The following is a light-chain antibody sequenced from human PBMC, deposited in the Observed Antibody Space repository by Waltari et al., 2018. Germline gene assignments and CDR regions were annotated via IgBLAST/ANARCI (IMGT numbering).Light chain of an antibody. CDR2: DVT. V-gene: IGLV2-11*01. Sequence: QSALTQPRPVSGSPGPSVTISCPGSSGEVGDFPDFSWYQQHPGKPPKLPNSDVTKRPSGVPDRFSGSRSADTASLTISGLQAEDEADYYCCSYGGSYTLVVFGGGTKLTVL. CDR3: CSYGGSYTLVV. CDR1: SGEVGDFPD. J-gene: IGLJ2*01.